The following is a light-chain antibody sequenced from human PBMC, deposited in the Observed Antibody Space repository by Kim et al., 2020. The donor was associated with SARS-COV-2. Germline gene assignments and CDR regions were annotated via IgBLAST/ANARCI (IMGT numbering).Light chain of an antibody. CDR3: QVWDSSSDHNYV. CDR2: YDS. Sequence: PGKTAGITCGGNNIGSKSVPWYQQKPGQAPVLVIYYDSDRPSGIPERFSGSNSGNTATLTISRVEAGDEADYYCQVWDSSSDHNYVFGTGTKVTVL. V-gene: IGLV3-21*04. J-gene: IGLJ1*01. CDR1: NIGSKS.